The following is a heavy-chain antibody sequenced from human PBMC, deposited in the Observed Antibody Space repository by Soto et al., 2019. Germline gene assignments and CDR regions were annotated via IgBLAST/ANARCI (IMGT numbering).Heavy chain of an antibody. V-gene: IGHV4-39*01. CDR1: GGSISRSNYY. CDR2: IYYSGTT. D-gene: IGHD4-17*01. CDR3: AKSYGDYGDYYYLDV. J-gene: IGHJ6*03. Sequence: QVQLQESGPGLVKPSETLSLTCTVSGGSISRSNYYWVWIRQTPEKRLEWIGSIYYSGTTYYNPSLKSRVTISVDTSKNQFSLNLSSVTAADTAMYYCAKSYGDYGDYYYLDVWGKGTTVTVSS.